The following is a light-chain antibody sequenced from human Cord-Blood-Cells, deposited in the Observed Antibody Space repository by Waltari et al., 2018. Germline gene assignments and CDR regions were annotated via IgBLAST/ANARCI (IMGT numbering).Light chain of an antibody. Sequence: DIQMTQSPSSLSASVGDRVTITCRARQGISNYLAWYQQEPGKFPKLLIYAASTLQSGVPSRFSGSGSGTDFTLTISSLQPEDVATYYCQKYNSAPPNTFGQGTKLEIK. CDR1: QGISNY. CDR3: QKYNSAPPNT. J-gene: IGKJ2*01. CDR2: AAS. V-gene: IGKV1-27*01.